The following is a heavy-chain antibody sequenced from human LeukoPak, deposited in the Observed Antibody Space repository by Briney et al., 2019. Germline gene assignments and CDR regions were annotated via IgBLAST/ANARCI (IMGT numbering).Heavy chain of an antibody. D-gene: IGHD3-3*01. CDR2: INAGNGNT. CDR1: GYTFTSYA. Sequence: GASVEVSCKASGYTFTSYAMHWVRQAPGQRLEWMGWINAGNGNTKYSQKFQGRVTITRDTSASTAYMELSSLRSEDTAVYYCARDLRFLDWFDPWGQGTLVTVSS. V-gene: IGHV1-3*01. J-gene: IGHJ5*02. CDR3: ARDLRFLDWFDP.